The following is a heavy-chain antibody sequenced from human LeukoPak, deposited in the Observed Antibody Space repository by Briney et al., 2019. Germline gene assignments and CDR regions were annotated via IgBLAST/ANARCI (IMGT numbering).Heavy chain of an antibody. Sequence: KPSETLSLTCTVSGGSISSSSYYWGWIRQPPGKGLEWIGSIYYSGSTYYNPSLKSRVTISVDTSKNQFSLKLSSVTAADTAVYYCARRSMARDYFDYWGQGTLATVSS. CDR1: GGSISSSSYY. V-gene: IGHV4-39*01. J-gene: IGHJ4*02. CDR3: ARRSMARDYFDY. CDR2: IYYSGST. D-gene: IGHD2-2*01.